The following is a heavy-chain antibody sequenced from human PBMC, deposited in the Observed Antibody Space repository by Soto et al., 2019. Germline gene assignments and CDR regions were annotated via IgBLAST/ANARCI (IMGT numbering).Heavy chain of an antibody. V-gene: IGHV6-1*01. Sequence: SQTLSLTCAISRDSVSSNTASWNWIRQSPSRGLEWLGRTYFRSKWYNDYAVSVKSRIIINPDTSNNQFSLQLNSVTPEDTAGYFCAKGDNLGPKTGYAFDPWGQGIMVTVSS. CDR1: RDSVSSNTAS. CDR2: TYFRSKWYN. J-gene: IGHJ5*02. D-gene: IGHD5-12*01. CDR3: AKGDNLGPKTGYAFDP.